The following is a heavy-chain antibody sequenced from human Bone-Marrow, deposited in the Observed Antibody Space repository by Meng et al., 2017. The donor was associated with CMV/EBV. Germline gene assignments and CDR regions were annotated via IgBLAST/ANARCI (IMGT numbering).Heavy chain of an antibody. Sequence: GESLKISCVASGFTFSDYAMNWVRQAPGKGLEWFSTISGGGSSTYYSDSVKGRFTIARDNSKNTLYLQMNSLRAEDTALYYCAKEGAKVGRFLEWAYNYYGMDVWGQGTTVTVSS. V-gene: IGHV3-23*01. J-gene: IGHJ6*02. CDR2: ISGGGSST. CDR3: AKEGAKVGRFLEWAYNYYGMDV. CDR1: GFTFSDYA. D-gene: IGHD3-3*01.